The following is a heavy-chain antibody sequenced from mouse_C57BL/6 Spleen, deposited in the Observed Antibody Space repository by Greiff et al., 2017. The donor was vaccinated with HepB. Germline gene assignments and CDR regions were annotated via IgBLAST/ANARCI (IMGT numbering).Heavy chain of an antibody. CDR2: ISSGGDYI. Sequence: EVQGVESGEGLVKPGGSLKLSCAASGFTFSSYAMSWVRQTPEKRLEWVAYISSGGDYIYYADTVKGRFTISRDNARNTLYLQMSSLKSEDTAMYYCTRGGNPSWFAYWGQGTLVTVSA. V-gene: IGHV5-9-1*02. J-gene: IGHJ3*01. CDR3: TRGGNPSWFAY. D-gene: IGHD2-1*01. CDR1: GFTFSSYA.